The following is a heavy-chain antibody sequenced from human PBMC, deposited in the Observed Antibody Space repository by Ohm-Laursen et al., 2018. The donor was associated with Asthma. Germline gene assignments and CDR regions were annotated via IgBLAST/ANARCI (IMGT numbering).Heavy chain of an antibody. Sequence: SLRLSCAASGFTFSSYAMHWVRQAPGKGLEWVAVISYDGSNKYYADSVKGRFTISRDNSKNTLYLQMNSLRAEDTAVYYCARGDGIAAAGTGLDYYYYYGMDVWGQGTTVTVSS. CDR3: ARGDGIAAAGTGLDYYYYYGMDV. V-gene: IGHV3-30*04. CDR1: GFTFSSYA. J-gene: IGHJ6*02. D-gene: IGHD6-13*01. CDR2: ISYDGSNK.